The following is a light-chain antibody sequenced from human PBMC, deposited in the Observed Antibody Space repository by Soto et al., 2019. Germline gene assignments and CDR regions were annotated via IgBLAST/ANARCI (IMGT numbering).Light chain of an antibody. CDR3: KQYGSSPPWT. J-gene: IGKJ1*01. CDR1: QSVSSSY. CDR2: GAS. Sequence: EIVLTQSPGTLSLSPGERATLSCRASQSVSSSYFAWYQQKPGQAPRLLIYGASSRATGLPDRFSGSGSGTDFTLTISRLEPEDFAVYYCKQYGSSPPWTFGQGTKVEIK. V-gene: IGKV3-20*01.